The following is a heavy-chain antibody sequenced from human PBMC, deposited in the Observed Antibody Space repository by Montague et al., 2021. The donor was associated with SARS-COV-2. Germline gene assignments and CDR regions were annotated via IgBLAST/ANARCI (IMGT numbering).Heavy chain of an antibody. J-gene: IGHJ6*02. CDR1: GGSISSSSYY. D-gene: IGHD3-3*01. Sequence: SETLSLTCTVSGGSISSSSYYWGWIRQPPGKGLEWIGSIYYSGSTYYNPSRKSRVTVSVDTSKNQFSLKLSSVTAADTAVYYCARQRVLRFLETDYYYYGMDVWGQGTTVTVSS. CDR2: IYYSGST. CDR3: ARQRVLRFLETDYYYYGMDV. V-gene: IGHV4-39*01.